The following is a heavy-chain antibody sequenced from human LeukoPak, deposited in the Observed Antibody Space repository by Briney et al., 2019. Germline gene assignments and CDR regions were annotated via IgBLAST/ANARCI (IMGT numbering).Heavy chain of an antibody. J-gene: IGHJ4*02. CDR1: GGSISSSSYY. CDR2: IYYSGST. CDR3: ARDRYCSSTSCYEDY. Sequence: SETLSLTCTVSGGSISSSSYYWGWIRQPPGKGLEWIGGIYYSGSTYYNPSLKSRVTISVDTSNNQFSLRLSSVTAADTAVYYCARDRYCSSTSCYEDYRGQGTLVTVSS. D-gene: IGHD2-2*01. V-gene: IGHV4-39*02.